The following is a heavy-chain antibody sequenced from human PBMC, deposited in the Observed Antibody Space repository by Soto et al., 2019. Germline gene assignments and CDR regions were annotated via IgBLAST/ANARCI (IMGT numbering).Heavy chain of an antibody. CDR1: GFSFSNYN. J-gene: IGHJ4*02. V-gene: IGHV3-48*02. CDR3: ARDTSHGVTIGGLDS. D-gene: IGHD3-16*01. Sequence: EVRLVESGGDLVQPGGSLRLSCAASGFSFSNYNMNWVRQAPGKGLEWVAHITDGLTKHYADFVQGRFTISGDNAKNSLYLELTDLRDDDTAVYYCARDTSHGVTIGGLDSWGQGTLVTVSS. CDR2: ITDGLTK.